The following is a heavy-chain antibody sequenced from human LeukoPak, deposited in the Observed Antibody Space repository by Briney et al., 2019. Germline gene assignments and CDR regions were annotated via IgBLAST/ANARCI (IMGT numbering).Heavy chain of an antibody. Sequence: PGGSLTLSCSASGFTFSAYAMHWVRQAPGKGLEWVAIISSVGHNKYYADSVKGRLTITRDNSNITLYLQMNCLRPEDTAIYFCARENNPLRDAYYFLTCFFDLWGRGTLVTVSS. J-gene: IGHJ2*01. V-gene: IGHV3-30*04. D-gene: IGHD2/OR15-2a*01. CDR3: ARENNPLRDAYYFLTCFFDL. CDR2: ISSVGHNK. CDR1: GFTFSAYA.